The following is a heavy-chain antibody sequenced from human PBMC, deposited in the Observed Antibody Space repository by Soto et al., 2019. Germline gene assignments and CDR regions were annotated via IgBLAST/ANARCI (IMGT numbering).Heavy chain of an antibody. V-gene: IGHV3-48*01. J-gene: IGHJ6*03. CDR3: ARENYDFWSGYPGDYYYYMDV. Sequence: CAASGFTFSSYSMNWVRQAPGKGLEWVSYISSSSSTIYYADSVKGRFTISRDNAKNSLYLQMNSLRAEDTAVYYCARENYDFWSGYPGDYYYYMDVWGKGTTVTVSS. CDR1: GFTFSSYS. D-gene: IGHD3-3*01. CDR2: ISSSSSTI.